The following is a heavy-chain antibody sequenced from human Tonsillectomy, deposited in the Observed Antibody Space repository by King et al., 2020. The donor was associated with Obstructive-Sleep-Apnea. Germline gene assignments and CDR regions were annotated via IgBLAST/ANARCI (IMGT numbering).Heavy chain of an antibody. CDR2: IYWDDYK. CDR3: ALRRFSGSLTSFDY. CDR1: GFSLSTSGVG. D-gene: IGHD6-19*01. Sequence: ITLKESGPTLMKPTQTLTLTCTFSGFSLSTSGVGVGWIRQPPGKALEWLALIYWDDYKFFSPSLKIRLTITKDTSKNQVILTMNNMDPVDTATYYCALRRFSGSLTSFDYWGQGTLVTVSS. V-gene: IGHV2-5*02. J-gene: IGHJ4*02.